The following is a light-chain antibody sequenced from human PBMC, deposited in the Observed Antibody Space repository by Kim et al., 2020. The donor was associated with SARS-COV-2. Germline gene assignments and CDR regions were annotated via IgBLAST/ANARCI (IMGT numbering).Light chain of an antibody. V-gene: IGLV3-21*04. CDR2: YDS. CDR3: QVWDSSSDHVV. CDR1: NIGSKS. Sequence: SYELTQPPSVSVAPGKTARITCGENNIGSKSVHWYQQMPGQAPVLVIYYDSDRPSGIPERFSGSNSGNTATLTISRVEAGDEANYYCQVWDSSSDHVVFGGGTKLTVL. J-gene: IGLJ2*01.